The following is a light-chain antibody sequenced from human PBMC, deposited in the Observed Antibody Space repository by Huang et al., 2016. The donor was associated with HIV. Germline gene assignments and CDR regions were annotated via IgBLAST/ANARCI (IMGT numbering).Light chain of an antibody. V-gene: IGKV3-11*01. CDR2: DAV. J-gene: IGKJ4*01. CDR1: QSVGNY. Sequence: EIVLTQSPATLSLSPGEGVTLSCRASQSVGNYLAWYQQKPGQAPRLRIYDAVNRATGIPARFSGSGAGTDFTLTISSLEPEDFAVYYCQQRSDWPPEVSFGGGTKVQIK. CDR3: QQRSDWPPEVS.